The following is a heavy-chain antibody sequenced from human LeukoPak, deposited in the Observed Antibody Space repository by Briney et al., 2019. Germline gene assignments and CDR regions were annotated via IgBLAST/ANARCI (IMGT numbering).Heavy chain of an antibody. Sequence: SVKVSCKASGGTFSSYAISWVRQAPGQGLEWMGRIIPIFGTANYAQKFQGRVTITTDESASTAYMELSSLRSEDTAVYYCAGDYGGNSGAFDIWGQGTMVTVSS. CDR2: IIPIFGTA. CDR1: GGTFSSYA. D-gene: IGHD4-23*01. V-gene: IGHV1-69*05. J-gene: IGHJ3*02. CDR3: AGDYGGNSGAFDI.